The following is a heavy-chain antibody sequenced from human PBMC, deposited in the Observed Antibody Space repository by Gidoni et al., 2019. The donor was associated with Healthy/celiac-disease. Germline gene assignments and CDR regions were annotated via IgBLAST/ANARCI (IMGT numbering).Heavy chain of an antibody. J-gene: IGHJ4*02. CDR2: IYTSGST. CDR3: ARARSSSSGTYYFDY. CDR1: GGSISSGSYY. V-gene: IGHV4-61*02. Sequence: KPPQTLSLTCTVPGGSISSGSYYWSWIRQPAGKGLEWIGRIYTSGSTNYNPPLKSRVTISVDTSKNQFSLKLSSVTAADTAVYYCARARSSSSGTYYFDYWGQGTLVTVSS. D-gene: IGHD6-6*01.